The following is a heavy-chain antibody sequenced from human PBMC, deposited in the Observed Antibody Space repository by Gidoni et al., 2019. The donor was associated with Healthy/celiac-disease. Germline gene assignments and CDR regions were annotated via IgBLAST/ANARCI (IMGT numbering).Heavy chain of an antibody. CDR2: IYYSGTT. CDR3: ARVLVRGVDWFDP. CDR1: GGSISPYY. Sequence: QVQLQESGPGLVKPSETLSLTCTVSGGSISPYYWSWIRQPPGKGLEWIGYIYYSGTTNYNPSLKSRVTISVDTSKNQFSLKLSSVTAADTAVYYCARVLVRGVDWFDPWGQGTLVTVSS. J-gene: IGHJ5*02. V-gene: IGHV4-59*01. D-gene: IGHD3-10*01.